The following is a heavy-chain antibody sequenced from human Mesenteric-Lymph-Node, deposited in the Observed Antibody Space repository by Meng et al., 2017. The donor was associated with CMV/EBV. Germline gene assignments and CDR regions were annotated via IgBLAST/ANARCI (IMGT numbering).Heavy chain of an antibody. CDR2: IYYSGFS. V-gene: IGHV4-30-4*08. J-gene: IGHJ3*02. CDR1: GGSVSSDHYY. CDR3: ARLLYYHNIGSDAFDI. D-gene: IGHD3-22*01. Sequence: SETLSLTCTVSGGSVSSDHYYWSWIRQPPGKGLEWIGYIYYSGFSYHNPSLKSRVTISLDTSKNHFSLNLRSVTAADTAVYYCARLLYYHNIGSDAFDIWGQGTMVTVSS.